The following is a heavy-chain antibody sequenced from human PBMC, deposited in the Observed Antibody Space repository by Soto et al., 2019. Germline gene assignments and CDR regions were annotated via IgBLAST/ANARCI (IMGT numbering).Heavy chain of an antibody. CDR2: IVVGSGNT. D-gene: IGHD6-13*01. CDR1: GFTLTSSA. V-gene: IGHV1-58*02. J-gene: IGHJ3*02. CDR3: AVSVIAAAGNDAFDI. Sequence: SVKVSCKASGFTLTSSAMQWVRHARGQSLEWIGWIVVGSGNTNYAQKFQERVTITRDMSTSTAYMELSSLRSEDTAVYYCAVSVIAAAGNDAFDIWGQATMVTVSS.